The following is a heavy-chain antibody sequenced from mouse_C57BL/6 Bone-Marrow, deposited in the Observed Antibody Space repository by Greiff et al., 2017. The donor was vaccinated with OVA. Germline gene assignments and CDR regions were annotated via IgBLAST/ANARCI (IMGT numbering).Heavy chain of an antibody. CDR2: IDPNSGGT. CDR1: GYTFTSYW. CDR3: ARTSYYYGSRFFDY. V-gene: IGHV1-72*01. D-gene: IGHD1-1*01. Sequence: QVQLQQSGAELVKPGASVKLSCKASGYTFTSYWMHWVKQRPGRGLERIGRIDPNSGGTKYNEKFKSKATLTVDKPSSTAYMQLSSLTSEDSAVYYCARTSYYYGSRFFDYWGQGTTLTVSS. J-gene: IGHJ2*01.